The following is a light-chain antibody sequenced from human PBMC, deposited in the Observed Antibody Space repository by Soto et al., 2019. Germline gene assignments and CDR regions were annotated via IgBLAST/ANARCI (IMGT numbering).Light chain of an antibody. V-gene: IGLV2-18*02. Sequence: QSALTQPPSLSGSPGQSVAISCTGTNNDVGSYNRVSWYQQPPGTAPKVMIYEVSNRPSGVPDRFSGSKSGNTASLTISGLQAEDEADYYCSSYTSSNTYVFGTGTKVTVL. CDR3: SSYTSSNTYV. J-gene: IGLJ1*01. CDR2: EVS. CDR1: NNDVGSYNR.